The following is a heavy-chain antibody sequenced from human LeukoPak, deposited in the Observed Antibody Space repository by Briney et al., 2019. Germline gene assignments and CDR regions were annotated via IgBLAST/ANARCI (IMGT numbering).Heavy chain of an antibody. V-gene: IGHV3-30*02. CDR1: GFTFSSYG. J-gene: IGHJ4*02. CDR2: IRYDGSNK. D-gene: IGHD3-22*01. CDR3: ATHRYYYDSSAYRLDY. Sequence: GGSLRLSCAASGFTFSSYGMHWVHQAPGKGLEWVAFIRYDGSNKYYADSVKGRFTISRDNSKNTLYLQMNSLRAGDTAVYYCATHRYYYDSSAYRLDYWDQGTLVTVSS.